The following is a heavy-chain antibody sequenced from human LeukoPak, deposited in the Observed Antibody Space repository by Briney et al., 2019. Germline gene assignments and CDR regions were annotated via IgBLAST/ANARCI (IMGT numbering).Heavy chain of an antibody. CDR3: ARGIAVAGVFDY. CDR2: INAGNGNT. Sequence: ASVKVSCKASGYTFTSYAMHWVRQAPGQRLEWMGWINAGNGNTKYSRKFQGRVTITRDTSASTAYMELSSLRSEDTAVYYCARGIAVAGVFDYWGQGTLVTVSS. V-gene: IGHV1-3*01. D-gene: IGHD6-19*01. CDR1: GYTFTSYA. J-gene: IGHJ4*02.